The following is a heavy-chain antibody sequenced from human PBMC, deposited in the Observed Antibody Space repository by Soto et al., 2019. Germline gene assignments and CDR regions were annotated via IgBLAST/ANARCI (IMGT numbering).Heavy chain of an antibody. D-gene: IGHD6-13*01. CDR2: MNPNSINT. Sequence: ASVKVSCKASGYTFTSCDINWVRQATGQGLEWMGKMNPNSINTGHSQNFQGRVTMTEDTSTDTAYMELSSLRSEDTAVYYCATDNRGVAAAVIYGMDVWGQGTTVTVSS. CDR3: ATDNRGVAAAVIYGMDV. CDR1: GYTFTSCD. J-gene: IGHJ6*02. V-gene: IGHV1-8*01.